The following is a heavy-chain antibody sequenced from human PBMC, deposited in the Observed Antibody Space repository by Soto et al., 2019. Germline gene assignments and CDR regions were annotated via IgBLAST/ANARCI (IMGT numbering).Heavy chain of an antibody. J-gene: IGHJ6*02. Sequence: QVHLQESGPGLVKPSGTLSLTCGVSGGSINNGYWWTWVRQPPGKGLEWIGEKHHSGSTNYNLSLESRVSISLDKPKSQFSLILSAVTAAATAVYYCAYSSGWWRLDVWGQGTTVTVSS. D-gene: IGHD6-19*01. CDR1: GGSINNGYW. V-gene: IGHV4-4*02. CDR2: KHHSGST. CDR3: AYSSGWWRLDV.